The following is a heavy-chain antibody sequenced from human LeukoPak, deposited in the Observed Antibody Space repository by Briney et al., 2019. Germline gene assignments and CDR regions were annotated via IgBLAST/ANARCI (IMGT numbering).Heavy chain of an antibody. CDR1: GGSISSGDYY. CDR2: IYYSGGT. V-gene: IGHV4-30-4*01. J-gene: IGHJ4*02. CDR3: ARDGGERGTFDY. D-gene: IGHD3-10*01. Sequence: SQTLSLTCTVSGGSISSGDYYWSWIRQPPGKGLEWIGYIYYSGGTYYNPSLKSRVTISVDTSKNQFSLKLSSVTAADTAVYYGARDGGERGTFDYWGQGTLVTVSS.